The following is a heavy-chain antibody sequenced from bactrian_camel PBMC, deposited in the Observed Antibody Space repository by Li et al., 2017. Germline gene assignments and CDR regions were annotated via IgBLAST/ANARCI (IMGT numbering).Heavy chain of an antibody. CDR3: AATRGELIPGRTESRALREDKYDY. D-gene: IGHD2*01. Sequence: VQLVESGGGSVQAGGSLRLSCTGSGFTFADEFMGWYRQAPGNECELVSTITKDDATYYVDSVKGRFTISKDNGKDSVHLEMTSVTPEDSAMYYCAATRGELIPGRTESRALREDKYDYWGQGTQVTVS. J-gene: IGHJ4*01. V-gene: IGHV3S55*01. CDR1: GFTFADEF. CDR2: ITKDDAT.